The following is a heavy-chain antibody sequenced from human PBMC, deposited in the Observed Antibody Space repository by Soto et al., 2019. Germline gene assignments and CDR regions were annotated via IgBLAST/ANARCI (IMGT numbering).Heavy chain of an antibody. CDR2: ICDGGSNK. CDR3: ANDPPSTMTPYYYYYGMDV. D-gene: IGHD3-22*01. J-gene: IGHJ6*02. CDR1: GFTFSSYG. V-gene: IGHV3-33*06. Sequence: PGGSLRLSCAASGFTFSSYGMHWVRQAPGKGLEWVAVICDGGSNKYYADSVKGRFTISRDNSKNTLYLQMNSLRAEDTAVYYCANDPPSTMTPYYYYYGMDVWGQGTTVTVSS.